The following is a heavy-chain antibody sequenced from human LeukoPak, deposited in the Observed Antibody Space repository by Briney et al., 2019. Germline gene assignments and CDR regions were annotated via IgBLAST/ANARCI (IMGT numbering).Heavy chain of an antibody. CDR2: IYPGVSDT. J-gene: IGHJ4*02. V-gene: IGHV5-51*01. Sequence: GESLKISCKGSGYSFTSYWIGWVRQMPGKGLEWMGIIYPGVSDTRYSPSFQGQVTISADKSISTAYLQWSSLKASDTAMYYCARQKVTVVRGVIITEYFDYWGQGTLVTVSS. CDR1: GYSFTSYW. CDR3: ARQKVTVVRGVIITEYFDY. D-gene: IGHD3-10*01.